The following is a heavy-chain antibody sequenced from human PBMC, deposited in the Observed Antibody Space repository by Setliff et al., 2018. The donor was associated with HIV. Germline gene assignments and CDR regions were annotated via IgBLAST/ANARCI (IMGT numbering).Heavy chain of an antibody. D-gene: IGHD5-12*01. Sequence: NPSETLSLTCSVSDDSLSSSNYYWGWVRQPPGKGLEWIAMIYYSGTTYYSPSLKSRVTISVYTSMKQLFLRLNYVTAADTAVYYCARRRGYGYTFDNGGQGLPVTVSS. CDR1: DDSLSSSNYY. CDR2: IYYSGTT. V-gene: IGHV4-39*01. J-gene: IGHJ4*02. CDR3: ARRRGYGYTFDN.